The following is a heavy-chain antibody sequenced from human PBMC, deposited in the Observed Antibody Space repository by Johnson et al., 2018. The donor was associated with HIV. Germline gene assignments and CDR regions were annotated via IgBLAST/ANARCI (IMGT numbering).Heavy chain of an antibody. CDR3: ARDRRNRQWQRLDAFDI. J-gene: IGHJ3*02. D-gene: IGHD6-19*01. Sequence: VQLVESGGGLIQPGGSLRLSCAASGFTVSSNYMSWVRQAPGKGLEWVSGINWNGGSTAYGDSVKGRFTISRDNAKNSLHLQMNSLRAEDTAFYYCARDRRNRQWQRLDAFDIWGQGTMVIVSS. V-gene: IGHV3-20*04. CDR2: INWNGGST. CDR1: GFTVSSNY.